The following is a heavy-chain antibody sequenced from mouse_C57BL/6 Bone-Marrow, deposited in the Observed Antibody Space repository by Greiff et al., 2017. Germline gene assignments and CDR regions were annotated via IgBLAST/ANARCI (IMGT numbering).Heavy chain of an antibody. CDR3: ARIGKITTVVAHWYFDV. V-gene: IGHV1-69*01. D-gene: IGHD1-1*01. CDR2: IDPSDSYT. Sequence: QVQLQQPGAELVMPGASVKLSCKASGYTFTSYWMHWVKQRPGQGLEWIGEIDPSDSYTNSNQKFKGKSTLTVDKSSSTAYMQLSSLTSEDSAVYYCARIGKITTVVAHWYFDVWGTGTTVTVSS. CDR1: GYTFTSYW. J-gene: IGHJ1*03.